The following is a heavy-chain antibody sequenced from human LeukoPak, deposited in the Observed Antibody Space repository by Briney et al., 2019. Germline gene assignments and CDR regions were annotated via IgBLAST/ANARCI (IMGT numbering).Heavy chain of an antibody. V-gene: IGHV1-2*02. CDR3: ARDRGSSWYVDY. D-gene: IGHD6-13*01. J-gene: IGHJ4*02. CDR2: INPSSGGT. Sequence: SVKVSCKTSGYSFTRYYIHWVRQAPGQGLEWMGWINPSSGGTEYAQKFQGRVTMTGDTSISTAYMELRRLRSDDTAVYYCARDRGSSWYVDYWGQGTLVTVSS. CDR1: GYSFTRYY.